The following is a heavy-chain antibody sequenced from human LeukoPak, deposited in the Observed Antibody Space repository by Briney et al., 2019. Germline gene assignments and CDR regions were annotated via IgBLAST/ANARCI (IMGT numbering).Heavy chain of an antibody. CDR3: ARLVATTGRLYFDY. V-gene: IGHV3-53*01. D-gene: IGHD1-1*01. J-gene: IGHJ4*02. CDR1: GFIVSSNY. Sequence: GGSLRLSCAASGFIVSSNYMGWIRQAPGKGLEYVSVIYSGGNTYYGGSVKGRFTISRDNSKNTIYLQMNSLRAEDTAVFYCARLVATTGRLYFDYWGQGNLVTVSS. CDR2: IYSGGNT.